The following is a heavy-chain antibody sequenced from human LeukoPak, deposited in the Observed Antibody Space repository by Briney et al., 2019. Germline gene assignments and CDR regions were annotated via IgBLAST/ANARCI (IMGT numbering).Heavy chain of an antibody. CDR2: IKQDGSEK. J-gene: IGHJ4*02. CDR1: GLTFGSYW. Sequence: PGGSLRLSCAASGLTFGSYWMTWVRQAPGKGLEWVANIKQDGSEKYYVDSVRGRFTISRDNAKNSLYLQMNSLRAEDTAVYYCARDGFQYSSGWYSGVGYFDYWGQGTLVTVSS. CDR3: ARDGFQYSSGWYSGVGYFDY. D-gene: IGHD6-19*01. V-gene: IGHV3-7*01.